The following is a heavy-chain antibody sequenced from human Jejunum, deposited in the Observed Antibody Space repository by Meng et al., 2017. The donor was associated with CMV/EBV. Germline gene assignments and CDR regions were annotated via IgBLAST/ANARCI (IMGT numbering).Heavy chain of an antibody. D-gene: IGHD1-26*01. V-gene: IGHV1-18*01. CDR2: ISAYNGNT. Sequence: QAQLVQSGGEVKKPXXXXEXSCKASGYTFTNYGITWVRQAPGQGLEWMGWISAYNGNTNYAQTLQGRLTMTTDTSTSTAYMELRSLRSDDTAVYYCARVEVGITSGDYWGQGTLVTVSS. CDR1: GYTFTNYG. CDR3: ARVEVGITSGDY. J-gene: IGHJ4*02.